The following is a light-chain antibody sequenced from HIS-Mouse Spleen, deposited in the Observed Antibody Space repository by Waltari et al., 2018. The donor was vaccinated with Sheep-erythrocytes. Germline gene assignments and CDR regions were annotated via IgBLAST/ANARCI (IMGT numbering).Light chain of an antibody. J-gene: IGLJ3*02. CDR2: KDS. V-gene: IGLV3-27*01. Sequence: SYELTQPSSVSVSPGQTARITCSGDVLAKKNARWVQQKPGQAPVLVIYKDSERPSGIPERFSGSSSGTTVTLTISGAQVEDEADYYCYSAADNNLVFGGGTKLTVL. CDR1: VLAKKN. CDR3: YSAADNNLV.